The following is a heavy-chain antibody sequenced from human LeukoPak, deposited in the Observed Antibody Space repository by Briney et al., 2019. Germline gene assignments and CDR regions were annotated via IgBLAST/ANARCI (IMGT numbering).Heavy chain of an antibody. CDR1: GFTFSSYA. V-gene: IGHV3-30-3*01. CDR2: ISYDGSNK. D-gene: IGHD3-22*01. J-gene: IGHJ4*02. CDR3: AKGSGDSSELDY. Sequence: PGRSLRLSCAASGFTFSSYAMHWVRQAPGKGLEWVAVISYDGSNKYYADSVKGRFTISRDNSKNTLYLQMNSLRAEDTAVYYCAKGSGDSSELDYWGQGTLVTVSS.